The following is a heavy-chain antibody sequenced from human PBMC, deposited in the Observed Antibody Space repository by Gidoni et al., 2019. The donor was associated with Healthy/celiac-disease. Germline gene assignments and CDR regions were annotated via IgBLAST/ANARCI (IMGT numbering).Heavy chain of an antibody. J-gene: IGHJ3*02. V-gene: IGHV3-23*01. CDR2: ISGSGGST. Sequence: EVQLLESGGGLVQPGGSLSLSCAASGFTFSSYAMSWVRQAPGKGLEWVSAISGSGGSTYYADSVKGRFTISRDNSKNTLYLQMNSLRAEDTAVYYCAKDIAREITIFGVAHDAFDIWGQGTMVTVSS. CDR3: AKDIAREITIFGVAHDAFDI. D-gene: IGHD3-3*01. CDR1: GFTFSSYA.